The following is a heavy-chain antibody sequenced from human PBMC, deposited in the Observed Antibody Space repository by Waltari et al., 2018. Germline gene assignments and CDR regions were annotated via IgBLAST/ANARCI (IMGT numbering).Heavy chain of an antibody. V-gene: IGHV1-18*01. CDR1: GYTFTSSG. CDR2: TGAHNDDT. CDR3: ARDYFSDYVFDY. J-gene: IGHJ4*02. Sequence: QVQLVQSGGEVKNPGAPVKVSCKTSGYTFTSSGIRWVRPAPGQGLGWMGWTGAHNDDTNYVGKFQGRVTMTTDTSTNAAYLELRSLRSDDTAVYYCARDYFSDYVFDYWGQGTLVIVSS. D-gene: IGHD4-4*01.